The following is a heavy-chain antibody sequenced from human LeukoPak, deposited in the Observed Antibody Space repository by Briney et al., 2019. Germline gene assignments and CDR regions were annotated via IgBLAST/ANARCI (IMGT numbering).Heavy chain of an antibody. CDR1: GFTFSDYY. Sequence: PGGSLRLSCAASGFTFSDYYMSWIRQAPGKGLEWVSYISSSGSTIYYADSVKGRFTISRDNAKNSLYLQMNSLRAEDTAVYHCARPRSYSSGHLDYWGQGTLVTVSS. J-gene: IGHJ4*02. CDR3: ARPRSYSSGHLDY. V-gene: IGHV3-11*04. CDR2: ISSSGSTI. D-gene: IGHD6-19*01.